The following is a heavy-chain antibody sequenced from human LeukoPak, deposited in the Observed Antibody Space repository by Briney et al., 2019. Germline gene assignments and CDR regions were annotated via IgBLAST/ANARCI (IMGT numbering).Heavy chain of an antibody. V-gene: IGHV3-7*01. J-gene: IGHJ5*02. CDR1: GITFSHYW. CDR2: IKNDGSET. Sequence: GGSLRLSCAVSGITFSHYWMSWVRDAPGKGLGWVASIKNDGSETYYQGSVRGRFTISRENSKNFLYLQMNSLRAEDTAVYYCASDGFNEGVYNWFDPWGQGTQVIVSS. CDR3: ASDGFNEGVYNWFDP.